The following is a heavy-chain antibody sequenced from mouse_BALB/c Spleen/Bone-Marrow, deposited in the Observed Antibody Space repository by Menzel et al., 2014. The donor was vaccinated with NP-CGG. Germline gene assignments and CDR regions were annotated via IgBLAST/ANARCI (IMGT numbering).Heavy chain of an antibody. D-gene: IGHD1-1*01. CDR2: ISTYYGDA. J-gene: IGHJ1*01. CDR1: GYTFTDYA. CDR3: ARDGSSWGYFDV. Sequence: VQLQQSGAELVRPGVSVKISCKGSGYTFTDYAMHWVKQSHAKSLEWIGVISTYYGDASYNQKFKGKATMTVDKSSSTAYMELDRLTSEDSAIYYCARDGSSWGYFDVWGAGTTVTVSS. V-gene: IGHV1S137*01.